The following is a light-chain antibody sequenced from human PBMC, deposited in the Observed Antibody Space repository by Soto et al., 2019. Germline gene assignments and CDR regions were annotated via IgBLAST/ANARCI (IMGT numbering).Light chain of an antibody. CDR3: QQRRDWLLT. CDR1: QSVSSY. CDR2: DAS. V-gene: IGKV3-11*01. J-gene: IGKJ4*01. Sequence: EIVLTQSPATLSLSPGERATLSCRASQSVSSYLAWYQQKPGQAPRLLIYDASNRATGIPARFSGSGSGTDFTLTISNLEPEDFALYYCQQRRDWLLTFGGGTKVEIK.